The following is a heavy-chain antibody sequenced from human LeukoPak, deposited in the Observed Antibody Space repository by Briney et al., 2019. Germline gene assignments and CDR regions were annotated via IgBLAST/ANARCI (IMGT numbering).Heavy chain of an antibody. Sequence: PSETLSLTCTVSGGSISNYYWGWIRQPAGKGLEWIGRIFTNGNTNYNPSLKSRVTMSVDPSKNQFSLKLTSVTAADTAIYYCARESRINDGDGYYYDSWGQGTLVTVSS. V-gene: IGHV4-4*07. CDR3: ARESRINDGDGYYYDS. J-gene: IGHJ4*02. CDR1: GGSISNYY. CDR2: IFTNGNT. D-gene: IGHD3-22*01.